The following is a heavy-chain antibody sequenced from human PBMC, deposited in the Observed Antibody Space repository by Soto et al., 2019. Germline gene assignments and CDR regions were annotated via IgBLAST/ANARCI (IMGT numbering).Heavy chain of an antibody. CDR1: GFTFSSYA. D-gene: IGHD4-17*01. Sequence: GGSLRLSCAASGFTFSSYAMSWVRQAPGKGLEWVSAISGSGGSTYYADSVKGRFTISRDNSKNTLYLQMNSLRAEDTAVYYCANSDPVTTLGSPYYMDVWGKGTTVTVSS. J-gene: IGHJ6*03. V-gene: IGHV3-23*01. CDR2: ISGSGGST. CDR3: ANSDPVTTLGSPYYMDV.